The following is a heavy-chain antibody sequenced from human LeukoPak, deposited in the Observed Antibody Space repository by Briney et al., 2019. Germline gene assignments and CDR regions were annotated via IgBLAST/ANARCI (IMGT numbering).Heavy chain of an antibody. CDR1: GFTFSSYS. V-gene: IGHV3-21*01. CDR3: AVGDTAILGSSDY. J-gene: IGHJ4*02. Sequence: GGSLRLSCAASGFTFSSYSMNWVRQAPGKGLEWVSSISSSSSYIYYTDSVKGRFTISRDNAKNSLYLQMNSLRAEDTAVYYCAVGDTAILGSSDYWGQGTLVTVSS. CDR2: ISSSSSYI. D-gene: IGHD5-18*01.